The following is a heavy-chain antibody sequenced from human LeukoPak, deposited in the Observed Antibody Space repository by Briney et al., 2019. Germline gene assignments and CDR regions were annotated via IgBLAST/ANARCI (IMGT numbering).Heavy chain of an antibody. V-gene: IGHV3-7*03. J-gene: IGHJ4*02. CDR3: ATGAGCGY. CDR2: IKTHGSKI. CDR1: GFTFSSYW. D-gene: IGHD6-19*01. Sequence: GRSLRLSCEASGFTFSSYWMNWVRQAPGKGPERVANIKTHGSKIYYVDSVKGRSTISRDNAKNSLYLQMNTLRDEDTAVYYCATGAGCGYWGQGTLVTVSS.